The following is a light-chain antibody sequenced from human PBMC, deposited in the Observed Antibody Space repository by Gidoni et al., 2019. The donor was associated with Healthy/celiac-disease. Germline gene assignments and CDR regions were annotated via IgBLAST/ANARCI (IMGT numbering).Light chain of an antibody. V-gene: IGKV3-11*01. CDR2: DAS. J-gene: IGKJ1*01. CDR3: QQRSNWPPWT. Sequence: EFVFTLSPATLSLSPGERATLSCRASQSVSSYLAWYQQKPGQAPRLLIYDASNRATGIPARFSGSGSGTDFTLTISSLEPEDFAVYYCQQRSNWPPWTFGQGTKVEIK. CDR1: QSVSSY.